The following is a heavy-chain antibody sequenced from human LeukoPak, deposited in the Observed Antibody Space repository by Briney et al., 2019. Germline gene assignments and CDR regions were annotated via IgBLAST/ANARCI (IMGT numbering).Heavy chain of an antibody. CDR1: GFTFSSLA. D-gene: IGHD2-15*01. V-gene: IGHV3-23*01. CDR3: ARDSVWWSRGDFDY. Sequence: PGGSLRLSCAASGFTFSSLAMTWVRQAPGKGLEWVSTIGGSGGVTYYADSVKGRFTISRDNSRSALYLQMNSLRAEDTAIYYCARDSVWWSRGDFDYWGQGTLVTVSS. J-gene: IGHJ4*02. CDR2: IGGSGGVT.